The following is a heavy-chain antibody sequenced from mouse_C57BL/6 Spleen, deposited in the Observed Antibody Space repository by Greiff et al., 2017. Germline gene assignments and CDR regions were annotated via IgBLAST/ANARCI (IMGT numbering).Heavy chain of an antibody. CDR2: INYDGSST. CDR3: ARVDYYGTPDAMDY. J-gene: IGHJ4*01. CDR1: GFTFSDYY. D-gene: IGHD1-1*01. Sequence: EVKLVESEGGLVQPGSSMKLSCTASGFTFSDYYMAWVRQVPEKGLEWVANINYDGSSTYYLDSLKSRFIISRYNAKNILYLQMSSMKSEDTATYYWARVDYYGTPDAMDYWGQGTSVTVSS. V-gene: IGHV5-16*01.